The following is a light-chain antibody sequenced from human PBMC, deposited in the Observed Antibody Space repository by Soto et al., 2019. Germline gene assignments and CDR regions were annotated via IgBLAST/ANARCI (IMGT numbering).Light chain of an antibody. CDR2: AAS. J-gene: IGKJ1*01. CDR3: QQGYSNPWT. Sequence: DIQMTQSPSSLSAPVGDRVTITCRASQSVNTYLHWYQQKPGKAPKLLIFAASNLQSGVPSRFSGSGSGTNFTLSLNSLQPEDFATSYCQQGYSNPWTFGQGTKV. V-gene: IGKV1-39*01. CDR1: QSVNTY.